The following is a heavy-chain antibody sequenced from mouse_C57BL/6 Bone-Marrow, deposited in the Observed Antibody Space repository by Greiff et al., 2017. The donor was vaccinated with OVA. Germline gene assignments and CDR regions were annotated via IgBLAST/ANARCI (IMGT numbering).Heavy chain of an antibody. J-gene: IGHJ2*01. D-gene: IGHD2-13*01. CDR2: IDPSGSCT. V-gene: IGHV1-50*01. CDR3: AVSTIVTLDD. CDR1: GYTFTSYW. Sequence: QVQLQQSGAELVKPGASVKLSCKASGYTFTSYWMQWVKQRPGQGLEWIGEIDPSGSCTNYNQKFKGKATLTVDTSSSTAYMQLSSLTSEDSAVYYCAVSTIVTLDDWGQGTTLTVSS.